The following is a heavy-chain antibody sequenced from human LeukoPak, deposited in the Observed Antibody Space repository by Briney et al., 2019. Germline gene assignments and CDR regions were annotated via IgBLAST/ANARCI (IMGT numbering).Heavy chain of an antibody. Sequence: PGGSLRLSCAASGFTFSSHAMSWVRQAPGKGLEWVSAISGSGGSTYYADSVKGRFTISRDNSKNTLYLQMNSLRAEDTAVYYCAKDLYGYVSNWFDPWGQGTLVTVSS. CDR2: ISGSGGST. CDR3: AKDLYGYVSNWFDP. D-gene: IGHD5-12*01. J-gene: IGHJ5*02. CDR1: GFTFSSHA. V-gene: IGHV3-23*01.